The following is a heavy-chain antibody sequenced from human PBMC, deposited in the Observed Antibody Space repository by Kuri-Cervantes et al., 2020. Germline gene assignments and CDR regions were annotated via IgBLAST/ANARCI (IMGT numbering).Heavy chain of an antibody. CDR1: GFTFSSYA. CDR3: AREWDPDTAMVNGGAFDI. Sequence: GGSLRLSCAASGFTFSSYAMHWVRLAPGKGLEWVAVIWYDGSNKYYADSVKGRFTISRDNSKNTLYLQMNSLRAEDTAVYYCAREWDPDTAMVNGGAFDIWGQGTMVTVSS. D-gene: IGHD5-18*01. V-gene: IGHV3-33*08. J-gene: IGHJ3*02. CDR2: IWYDGSNK.